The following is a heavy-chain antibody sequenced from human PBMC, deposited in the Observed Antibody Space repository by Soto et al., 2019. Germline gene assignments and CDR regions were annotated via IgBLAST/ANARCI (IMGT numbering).Heavy chain of an antibody. CDR3: AKWGNDWGYYYYGMNF. CDR2: ISDSGDTS. CDR1: GFTFSSYA. J-gene: IGHJ6*02. V-gene: IGHV3-23*01. Sequence: EVQLLESGGGLVQPGGSQGLSCAASGFTFSSYAMSWVRQAPGKGLEWVSAISDSGDTSYYADSVKGRFTISRDNSKNTLYLHMSSLRAEDTAVYYCAKWGNDWGYYYYGMNFWGQGTTVTVSS. D-gene: IGHD7-27*01.